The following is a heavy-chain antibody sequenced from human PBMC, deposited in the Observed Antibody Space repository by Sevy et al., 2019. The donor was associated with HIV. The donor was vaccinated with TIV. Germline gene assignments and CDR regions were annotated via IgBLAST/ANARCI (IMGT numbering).Heavy chain of an antibody. CDR1: RFTFSKYS. CDR3: AREGCTKPHDY. J-gene: IGHJ4*02. V-gene: IGHV3-23*01. Sequence: GGSLRLSCAASRFTFSKYSMSWVRQPPGKGLEWVSTLSFGCGEINHADSVKGRFTISRDNSKHSLFLQMNNLRAEDTAVYYCAREGCTKPHDYWGQGTLVTVSS. D-gene: IGHD2-8*01. CDR2: LSFGCGEI.